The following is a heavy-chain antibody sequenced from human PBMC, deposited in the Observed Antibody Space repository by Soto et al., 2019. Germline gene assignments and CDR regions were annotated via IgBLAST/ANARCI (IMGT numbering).Heavy chain of an antibody. J-gene: IGHJ3*02. D-gene: IGHD4-17*01. CDR2: IYHSGST. CDR3: ARPNGDYVGTFDI. CDR1: GGSISSSNW. V-gene: IGHV4-4*02. Sequence: QVQMQESGPGLVRPSETLSLTCAVSGGSISSSNWWSWVRQPPGKGLEWIGEIYHSGSTNYNPSLKSRVTFSVDKSKNQSSLNLNSVTAADTAVYYCARPNGDYVGTFDIWGQGTMVTVSS.